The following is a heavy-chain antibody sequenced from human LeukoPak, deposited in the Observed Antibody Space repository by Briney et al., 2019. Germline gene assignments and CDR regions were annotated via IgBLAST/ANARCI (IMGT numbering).Heavy chain of an antibody. Sequence: SGTLSLTCTVSGGSISSYYWTWIRQPPGKGLEWIGYFYYRGSTYYNPSLKSRVNISVDTSENQFSLNLSSVTAADTAVYYCARVGPTSRAFDYWGQGTLVTVSS. CDR2: FYYRGST. CDR1: GGSISSYY. CDR3: ARVGPTSRAFDY. D-gene: IGHD1-26*01. J-gene: IGHJ4*02. V-gene: IGHV4-59*01.